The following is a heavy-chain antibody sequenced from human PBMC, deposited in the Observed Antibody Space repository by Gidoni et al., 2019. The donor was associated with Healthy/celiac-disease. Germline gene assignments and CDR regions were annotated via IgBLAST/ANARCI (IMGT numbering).Heavy chain of an antibody. J-gene: IGHJ3*02. Sequence: QVQLQESGPGLVKPSETLSLTCTVSGGSISSYYWSWIRQPPGKGLEWIGYIYYSGSTNYNPSLKSRVTISVDTSKNQFSLKLSSVTAADTAVYYCARMPEGYYDYVWGIQSDAFDIWGQGTMVTVSS. CDR3: ARMPEGYYDYVWGIQSDAFDI. D-gene: IGHD3-16*01. CDR1: GGSISSYY. V-gene: IGHV4-59*08. CDR2: IYYSGST.